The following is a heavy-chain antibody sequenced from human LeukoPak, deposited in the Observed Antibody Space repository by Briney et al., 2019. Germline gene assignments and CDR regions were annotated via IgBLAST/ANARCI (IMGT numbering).Heavy chain of an antibody. Sequence: PSETLSLTCTVSGGSISSSSYYWGWIRQPPGKGLEWIGSIYYSGSTYYNPSLKSRVTISVDTSKNQFSLKLSSVTAADTAVYYCARDLYSGYDTAFDYWGQGTLVTVSS. CDR3: ARDLYSGYDTAFDY. J-gene: IGHJ4*02. V-gene: IGHV4-39*07. CDR1: GGSISSSSYY. CDR2: IYYSGST. D-gene: IGHD5-12*01.